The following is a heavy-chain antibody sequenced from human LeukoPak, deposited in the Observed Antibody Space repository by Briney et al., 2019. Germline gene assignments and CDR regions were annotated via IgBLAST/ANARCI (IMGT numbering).Heavy chain of an antibody. CDR1: GFTFSNAW. Sequence: GGSLRLSCAASGFTFSNAWMSWVRQAPGKGLEWVGRIKSKTDGGTTDYAAPVKGRFTISRDDSKNTLYLQMNSLKTEDTAVYYCTTYYYDSRALDYWGQGTLVTVSS. J-gene: IGHJ4*02. CDR3: TTYYYDSRALDY. D-gene: IGHD3-22*01. V-gene: IGHV3-15*01. CDR2: IKSKTDGGTT.